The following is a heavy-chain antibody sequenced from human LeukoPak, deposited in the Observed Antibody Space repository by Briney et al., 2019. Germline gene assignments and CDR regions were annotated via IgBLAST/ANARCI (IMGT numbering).Heavy chain of an antibody. Sequence: PGGSPRLSCAASGFSFNSYEMAWVRQAPGKGLEWVSYITAGGSTIYYADSVKGRFTISRDNAKNSLYLQMNSLRAEDTAVYYCARDGARWLSRVGAYYFDYWGQGTLVTVSS. CDR2: ITAGGSTI. V-gene: IGHV3-48*03. CDR1: GFSFNSYE. CDR3: ARDGARWLSRVGAYYFDY. D-gene: IGHD1-26*01. J-gene: IGHJ4*02.